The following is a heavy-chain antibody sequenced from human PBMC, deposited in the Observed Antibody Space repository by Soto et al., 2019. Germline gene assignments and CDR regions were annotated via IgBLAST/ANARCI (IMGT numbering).Heavy chain of an antibody. CDR2: INDSGCRT. Sequence: SLRLSCAVTGFTFTGYGMSWVRQSPGKGLEWVSTINDSGCRTFHADSVKGRFTISRDNSKNTLYLQMNSLTAEDTAVYYCAKHDGSGSYHRTYYYGVDVWGQGQTVTVSS. CDR1: GFTFTGYG. CDR3: AKHDGSGSYHRTYYYGVDV. D-gene: IGHD3-10*01. V-gene: IGHV3-23*01. J-gene: IGHJ6*02.